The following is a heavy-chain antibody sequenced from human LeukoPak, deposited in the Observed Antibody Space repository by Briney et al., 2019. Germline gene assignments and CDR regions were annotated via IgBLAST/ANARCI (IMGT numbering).Heavy chain of an antibody. CDR2: INPNSGGT. CDR3: ARGGEKGGSGSYSTYYYYYYMDV. V-gene: IGHV1-2*02. Sequence: ASVKVSCKASGYTFTGYYMHWVRQAPGQGLEWMGWINPNSGGTNYAEKFQGRVTTTRDTSISTAYMELSRLRSDDTAVYYCARGGEKGGSGSYSTYYYYYYMDVWGKGTTVTVSS. D-gene: IGHD3-10*01. J-gene: IGHJ6*03. CDR1: GYTFTGYY.